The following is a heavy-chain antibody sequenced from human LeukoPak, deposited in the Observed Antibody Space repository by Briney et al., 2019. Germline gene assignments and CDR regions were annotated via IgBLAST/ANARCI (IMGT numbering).Heavy chain of an antibody. V-gene: IGHV3-23*01. Sequence: GGSLRLSCVASGFTFSIYAMSWVRQAPGKGLEWVSGISGSGDSTYYADSVKGRLTISRDNAKNTLYLQLSSLRVEDTAVYYCARRTLFGVIKPPDYWGQGTLVTVSS. CDR3: ARRTLFGVIKPPDY. J-gene: IGHJ4*02. CDR2: ISGSGDST. CDR1: GFTFSIYA. D-gene: IGHD3-3*01.